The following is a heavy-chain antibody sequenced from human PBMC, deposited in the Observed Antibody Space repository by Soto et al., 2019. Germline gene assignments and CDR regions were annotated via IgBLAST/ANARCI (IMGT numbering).Heavy chain of an antibody. Sequence: GGSLRLSCAASGFTFSSYVMSWVRRAPGKGLEWVSSISGSGGNTYYADSVKGRFTISRDNSKNTLYLQMDGLRDDDTAVYYCAKVVTDSSGYRWFDPWGQGTLVTVSS. CDR3: AKVVTDSSGYRWFDP. J-gene: IGHJ5*02. V-gene: IGHV3-23*01. D-gene: IGHD3-22*01. CDR1: GFTFSSYV. CDR2: ISGSGGNT.